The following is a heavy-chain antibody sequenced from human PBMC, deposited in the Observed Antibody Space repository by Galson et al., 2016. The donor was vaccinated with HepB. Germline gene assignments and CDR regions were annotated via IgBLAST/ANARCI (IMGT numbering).Heavy chain of an antibody. D-gene: IGHD6-6*01. Sequence: SETLSLTCAVSGGSFSAYYWSWIRQPPGKGLEWIGEINHNGGSTYNPSLKSRVTISVDTSKNQFSLKLRSVTAADTAVDYCARRPCAARRWFHPWGQGTLVTVSS. CDR2: INHNGGS. CDR1: GGSFSAYY. V-gene: IGHV4-34*01. CDR3: ARRPCAARRWFHP. J-gene: IGHJ5*02.